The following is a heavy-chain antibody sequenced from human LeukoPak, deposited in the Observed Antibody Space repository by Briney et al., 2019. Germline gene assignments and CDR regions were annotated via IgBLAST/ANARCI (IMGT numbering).Heavy chain of an antibody. Sequence: PGGSLRLSCAASGFTFSSTGMHWFRQAPGKGLEWVAVISYEGSSKFYADSVKGRFTISRDNSKNTLYLQMNSLRTEDTALYYCASLRDGYNSDFNYWGQGTLVTVSS. CDR2: ISYEGSSK. J-gene: IGHJ4*02. V-gene: IGHV3-30*03. CDR1: GFTFSSTG. CDR3: ASLRDGYNSDFNY. D-gene: IGHD5-24*01.